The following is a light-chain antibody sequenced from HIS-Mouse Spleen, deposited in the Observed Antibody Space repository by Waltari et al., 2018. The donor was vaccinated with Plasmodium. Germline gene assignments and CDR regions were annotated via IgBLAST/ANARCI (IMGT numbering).Light chain of an antibody. V-gene: IGLV3-10*01. CDR3: YSTDSSGNHRV. Sequence: SYELTQPPSVSVSPGQTARITCSRDALPKQYAYWYQQKPGQAPVLVIYKDSERPSGIPERFSGSSSGTMATLTISGAQVEDEADYYCYSTDSSGNHRVFGGGTKLTVL. CDR2: KDS. J-gene: IGLJ3*02. CDR1: ALPKQY.